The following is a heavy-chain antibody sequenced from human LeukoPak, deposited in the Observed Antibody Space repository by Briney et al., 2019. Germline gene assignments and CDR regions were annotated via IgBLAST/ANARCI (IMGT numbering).Heavy chain of an antibody. Sequence: GGSLRLACAASGLSFSNYDMSWVRQAPGKGLEWVSGISDNGGSAYYADSVKGRFTISRDNSKNTLYLQMNSLRAADTAVYYCAKTRPQQWLAFDYWGQGTLVTVSS. J-gene: IGHJ4*02. CDR2: ISDNGGSA. V-gene: IGHV3-23*01. CDR3: AKTRPQQWLAFDY. D-gene: IGHD6-19*01. CDR1: GLSFSNYD.